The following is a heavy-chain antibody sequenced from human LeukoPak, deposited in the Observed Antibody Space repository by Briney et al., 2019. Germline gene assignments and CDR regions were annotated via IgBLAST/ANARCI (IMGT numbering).Heavy chain of an antibody. J-gene: IGHJ4*02. Sequence: SETLSLTCTVSGGSITTHYWTWIRQPPGKGLEWIGHIYYTGSANYNPSLKSRVTISADSSKNQFSLRLSSVTAADTAVYYCARGQRFLEWVNHYFDYWGQGTLVTVSS. V-gene: IGHV4-59*11. CDR1: GGSITTHY. CDR2: IYYTGSA. CDR3: ARGQRFLEWVNHYFDY. D-gene: IGHD3-3*01.